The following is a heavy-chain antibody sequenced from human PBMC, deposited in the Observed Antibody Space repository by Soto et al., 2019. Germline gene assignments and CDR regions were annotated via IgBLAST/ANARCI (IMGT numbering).Heavy chain of an antibody. V-gene: IGHV3-33*01. Sequence: QVQLVESGGGVVQPGRSLRLSCTASGFTFRSYGMHWVRQAPGKGLEWVGVIWYDGSNKYYADSVKGRFTISRDNSKNMLYLQMNSLRAEDTAVYYCARDEGLEVNYYYYGVDVWGRGTTVTVSS. CDR1: GFTFRSYG. CDR3: ARDEGLEVNYYYYGVDV. CDR2: IWYDGSNK. D-gene: IGHD2-21*01. J-gene: IGHJ6*02.